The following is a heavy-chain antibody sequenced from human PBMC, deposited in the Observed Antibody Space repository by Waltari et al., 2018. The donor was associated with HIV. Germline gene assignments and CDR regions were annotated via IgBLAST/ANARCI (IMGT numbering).Heavy chain of an antibody. CDR2: VHHSGIS. V-gene: IGHV4-4*02. CDR1: GVSISSGYW. D-gene: IGHD6-19*01. Sequence: QVQLQESGPGLVNPSGTLSLTCALSGVSISSGYWWTWVRQPPGKGLEGIGEVHHSGISNYNPSLKSRVTISVANSKNQFSLRLNSVTAADTAVYYCAASPGWWRLDYWGQGTLVSVSS. CDR3: AASPGWWRLDY. J-gene: IGHJ4*02.